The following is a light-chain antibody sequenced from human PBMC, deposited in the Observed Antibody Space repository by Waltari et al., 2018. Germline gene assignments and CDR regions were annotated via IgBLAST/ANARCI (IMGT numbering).Light chain of an antibody. Sequence: QSALTPPPSASGSPGQSVTLPCTGTSSDVGGYTFVSWYQQHPGNTPTLMIYEVRKRPSGVPDRFSGSKSGNTASLTVSGLQPEDEADYYCSSYAGNHVVFGGGTKLTVL. CDR2: EVR. J-gene: IGLJ2*01. V-gene: IGLV2-8*01. CDR3: SSYAGNHVV. CDR1: SSDVGGYTF.